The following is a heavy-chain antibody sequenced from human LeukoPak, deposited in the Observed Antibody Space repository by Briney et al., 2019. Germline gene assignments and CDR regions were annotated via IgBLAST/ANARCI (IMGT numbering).Heavy chain of an antibody. J-gene: IGHJ1*01. V-gene: IGHV3-7*04. CDR2: IKQDGSEK. CDR1: GFTFSNYW. D-gene: IGHD1-1*01. Sequence: GGSLRLSCATSGFTFSNYWMNWVRQAPGKGLEWVANIKQDGSEKYYVDSVKGRFTISRDNAKNSLYLQMNSLRTEDTAVYYCARDPHTNNWPEYFHHWGQGTLVTVSS. CDR3: ARDPHTNNWPEYFHH.